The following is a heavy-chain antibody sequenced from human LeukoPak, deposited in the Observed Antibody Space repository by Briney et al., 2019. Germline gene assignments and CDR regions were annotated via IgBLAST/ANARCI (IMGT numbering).Heavy chain of an antibody. D-gene: IGHD3-3*01. CDR1: GGSISSSSYY. J-gene: IGHJ6*03. V-gene: IGHV4-39*01. CDR2: IYYSGST. Sequence: SETLSLTCTVSGGSISSSSYYWGWIRQPPGKGLEWIGSIYYSGSTYYNPSLKSRVTISVDTSKNQFSLKLSSVTAADTAVYYCARNVANGNYDFWSGYYRYYYYMDIWGKGTTVTVSS. CDR3: ARNVANGNYDFWSGYYRYYYYMDI.